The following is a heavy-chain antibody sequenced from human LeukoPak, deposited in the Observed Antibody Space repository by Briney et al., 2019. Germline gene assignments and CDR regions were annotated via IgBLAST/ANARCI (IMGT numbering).Heavy chain of an antibody. V-gene: IGHV1-18*01. D-gene: IGHD2-2*01. CDR3: ARARSANSKILVPVSPNFHF. CDR1: GYTFTSYG. J-gene: IGHJ4*02. CDR2: ISAYNGNT. Sequence: GASVKVPCKASGYTFTSYGISWVRQAPGRGLEWMGWISAYNGNTKYAQKFQGRVTMTTDTSTSTAYMELSSLRSDDTAMYYCARARSANSKILVPVSPNFHFWGQGTLVTVSS.